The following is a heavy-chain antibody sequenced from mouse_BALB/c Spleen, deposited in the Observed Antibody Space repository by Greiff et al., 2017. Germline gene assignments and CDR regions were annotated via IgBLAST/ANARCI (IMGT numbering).Heavy chain of an antibody. V-gene: IGHV5-6*02. CDR2: ISSGGSYT. CDR3: ARRNWDVNYFDY. Sequence: EVKLMESGGDLVKPGGSLKLSCAASGFTFSSYGMSWVRQTPDKRLEWVATISSGGSYTYYPDSVKGRFTISRDNAKNTLYLQMSSLKSEDTAMYYCARRNWDVNYFDYWGQGTTLTVSS. CDR1: GFTFSSYG. D-gene: IGHD4-1*01. J-gene: IGHJ2*01.